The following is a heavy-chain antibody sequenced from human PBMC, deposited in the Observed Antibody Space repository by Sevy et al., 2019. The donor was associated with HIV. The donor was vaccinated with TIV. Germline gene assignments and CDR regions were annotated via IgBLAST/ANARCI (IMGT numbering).Heavy chain of an antibody. CDR1: GGSINIINHY. Sequence: SETLSLTCTVSGGSINIINHYWNWIRQPPGKGLEWIGYNSHSGSTHYNPSLRSRITISSDTSKNHFSLKLTSVTAADTAVYYCARLVDTTMERGDYWGQGTPVTVSS. D-gene: IGHD3-10*01. J-gene: IGHJ4*02. CDR2: NSHSGST. CDR3: ARLVDTTMERGDY. V-gene: IGHV4-30-4*08.